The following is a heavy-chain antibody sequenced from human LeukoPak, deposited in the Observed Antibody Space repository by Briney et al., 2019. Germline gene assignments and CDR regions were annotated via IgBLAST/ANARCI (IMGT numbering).Heavy chain of an antibody. CDR2: ISGSGGST. D-gene: IGHD3-10*01. CDR1: GFTFTNYW. J-gene: IGHJ4*02. Sequence: GGSLRLSCAASGFTFTNYWMSWVRQAPGKGLEWVSAISGSGGSTYYADSVKGRFTISRDNSKNTLYLQMNSLRAEDTAVYCCAKQGFGELEWGQGTLDTVSS. CDR3: AKQGFGELE. V-gene: IGHV3-23*01.